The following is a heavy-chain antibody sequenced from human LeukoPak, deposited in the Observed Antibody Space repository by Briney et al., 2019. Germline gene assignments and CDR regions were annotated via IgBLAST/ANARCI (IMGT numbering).Heavy chain of an antibody. Sequence: AASVKVSCKASGYTFTGYYMHWVRQAPGQGLEWMGWINPNSGGTNYAQKFQGRVTMTRDTSISTAYMELSRLRSEDTAVYYCARNLEPGNYYYYMDVWGKGTTVTVSS. V-gene: IGHV1-2*02. D-gene: IGHD3-10*01. CDR3: ARNLEPGNYYYYMDV. J-gene: IGHJ6*03. CDR1: GYTFTGYY. CDR2: INPNSGGT.